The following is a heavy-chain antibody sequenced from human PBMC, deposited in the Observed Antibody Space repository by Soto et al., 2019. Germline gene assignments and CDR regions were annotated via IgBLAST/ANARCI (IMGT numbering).Heavy chain of an antibody. CDR2: IYYSGST. CDR1: GGSISSYY. D-gene: IGHD3-10*01. Sequence: PSETLSLTCTVSGGSISSYYWSWIRQPPGKGLEWIGYIYYSGSTNYNPSLKSRVTISVDTSKNQFSLKLSSVTAADTAVYYCARVWVPCYYGSGLYYGMDFWGQGTTVTVSS. J-gene: IGHJ6*02. V-gene: IGHV4-59*01. CDR3: ARVWVPCYYGSGLYYGMDF.